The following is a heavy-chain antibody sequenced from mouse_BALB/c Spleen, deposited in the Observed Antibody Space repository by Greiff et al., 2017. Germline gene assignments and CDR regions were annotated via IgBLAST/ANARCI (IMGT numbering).Heavy chain of an antibody. CDR2: ILPGSGST. CDR3: ARTYYDYDGFAY. D-gene: IGHD2-4*01. CDR1: GYTFSSYW. J-gene: IGHJ3*01. V-gene: IGHV1-9*01. Sequence: VQLQQSGAELMKPGASVKISCKATGYTFSSYWIEWVKQRPGHGLEWIGEILPGSGSTNYNEKFKGKATFTADTSSNTAYMQLSSLTSEDSAVYYCARTYYDYDGFAYWGQGTLVTVSA.